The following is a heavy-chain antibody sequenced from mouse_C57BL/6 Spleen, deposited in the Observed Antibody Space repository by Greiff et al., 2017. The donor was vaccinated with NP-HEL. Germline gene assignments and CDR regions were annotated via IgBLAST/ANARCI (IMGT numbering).Heavy chain of an antibody. J-gene: IGHJ1*03. Sequence: VQLQQSDAELVKPGASVKISCKVSGYTFTDHTIHWMKQRPEQGLAWIGYIYPRDGSTKYNEKFKGKATLTADKSSSTAYMQLNSLTSEDSAVYFCANYYGSNYWYFDVWGTGTTVTVSS. CDR3: ANYYGSNYWYFDV. CDR2: IYPRDGST. CDR1: GYTFTDHT. V-gene: IGHV1-78*01. D-gene: IGHD1-1*01.